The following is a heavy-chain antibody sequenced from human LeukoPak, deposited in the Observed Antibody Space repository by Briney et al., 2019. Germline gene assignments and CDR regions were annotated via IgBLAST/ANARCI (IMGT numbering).Heavy chain of an antibody. V-gene: IGHV3-30-3*01. J-gene: IGHJ4*02. CDR2: VSFDGDNK. D-gene: IGHD3/OR15-3a*01. CDR3: ARDWTLNY. Sequence: GRSLRLSCAASGFTFSSCAMHWVRQARGKGLECVAVVSFDGDNKYYAECVKERFTISRENSQNTLYLQLNSLRAEDTAVYYWARDWTLNYWGQGTLVTASS. CDR1: GFTFSSCA.